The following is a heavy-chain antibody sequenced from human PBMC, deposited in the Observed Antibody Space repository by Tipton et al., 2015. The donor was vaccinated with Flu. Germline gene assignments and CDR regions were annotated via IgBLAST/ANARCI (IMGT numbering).Heavy chain of an antibody. CDR1: GFTFSSYD. Sequence: SLRLSCAASGFTFSSYDMHWVRQVIGKGLEWVSAIGSVGDTYYLDSVKGRFTISRDNAKNSLYLQMNSLRVGDTAVYYCARGPLPDSNWYNGMDVWGQGTTVTVSS. CDR2: IGSVGDT. CDR3: ARGPLPDSNWYNGMDV. D-gene: IGHD6-13*01. J-gene: IGHJ6*02. V-gene: IGHV3-13*01.